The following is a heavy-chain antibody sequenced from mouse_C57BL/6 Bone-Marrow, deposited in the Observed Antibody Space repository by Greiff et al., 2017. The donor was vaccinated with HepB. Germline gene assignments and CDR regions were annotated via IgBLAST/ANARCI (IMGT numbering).Heavy chain of an antibody. V-gene: IGHV1-20*01. CDR1: GYSFTGYF. J-gene: IGHJ3*01. Sequence: EVQLQESGPELVKPGDSVKISCKASGYSFTGYFMNWVMQSHGKSLEWIGRINPYNGDTFYNQKFKGKATLTVDKSSSTAHMELRSLTSEDSAVYYGARRGDDYDGAWFAYWGQGTLVTVSA. CDR2: INPYNGDT. CDR3: ARRGDDYDGAWFAY. D-gene: IGHD2-4*01.